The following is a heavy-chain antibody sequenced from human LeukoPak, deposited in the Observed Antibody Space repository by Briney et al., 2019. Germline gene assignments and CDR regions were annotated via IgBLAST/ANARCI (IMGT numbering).Heavy chain of an antibody. CDR3: AKWGFLRQDDP. Sequence: GGSLRLSCAASGFSFSSNVMIWVRQAPGKGLEWVSSIPASGGSTYYADSVKGRFTISRDNSKNSLYLQMNSLRAEDTAVYYCAKWGFLRQDDPGGQGTLVTVAS. CDR2: IPASGGST. V-gene: IGHV3-23*01. D-gene: IGHD7-27*01. CDR1: GFSFSSNV. J-gene: IGHJ5*02.